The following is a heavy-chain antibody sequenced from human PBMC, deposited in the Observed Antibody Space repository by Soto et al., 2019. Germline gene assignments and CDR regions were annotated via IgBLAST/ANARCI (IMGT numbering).Heavy chain of an antibody. Sequence: QVQLQESGPGLVKPSQTLSLTCTVSAGSISSGGYYWSWIRQHPGKGLEWIGYIYYSGSTYYNPSLKSRVTISVDPSKNHFSLKLSSVTGADTAVYYCARDYYGSGSYGFDYWGQGTLVTVSS. V-gene: IGHV4-31*03. J-gene: IGHJ4*02. CDR1: AGSISSGGYY. CDR2: IYYSGST. CDR3: ARDYYGSGSYGFDY. D-gene: IGHD3-10*01.